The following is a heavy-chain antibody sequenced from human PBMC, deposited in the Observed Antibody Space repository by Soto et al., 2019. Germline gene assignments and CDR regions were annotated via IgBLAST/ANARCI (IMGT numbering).Heavy chain of an antibody. D-gene: IGHD3-16*01. Sequence: QVQLQESGPGLVKTSQTLSLTCTVSGGSIRRRGYYWSWIHHRPGEGLQWIGFFYYSGITDYNPSLRSRTVISADTSTNQVFLQLSSVTAADTAVYYCASSGAREGDWLDPWGQGTQVTVSS. CDR1: GGSIRRRGYY. V-gene: IGHV4-31*03. J-gene: IGHJ5*02. CDR3: ASSGAREGDWLDP. CDR2: FYYSGIT.